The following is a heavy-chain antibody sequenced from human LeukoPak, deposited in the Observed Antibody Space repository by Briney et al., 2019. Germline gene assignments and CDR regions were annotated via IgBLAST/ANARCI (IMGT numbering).Heavy chain of an antibody. CDR1: GFTVSSNY. CDR2: IYSGGNT. V-gene: IGHV3-53*01. J-gene: IGHJ4*02. D-gene: IGHD1-1*01. Sequence: PGGSLRLSCAASGFTVSSNYMSWVRQAPGKGLEWVSVIYSGGNTYCADSVKGRFTISRDNSKNTLYLQMNSLRVEDTAVYYCARDQDWNPYWGQGTLVTVSS. CDR3: ARDQDWNPY.